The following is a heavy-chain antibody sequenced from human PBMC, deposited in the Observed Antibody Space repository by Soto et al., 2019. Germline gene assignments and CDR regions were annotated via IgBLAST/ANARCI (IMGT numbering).Heavy chain of an antibody. J-gene: IGHJ4*02. V-gene: IGHV3-23*01. Sequence: GGSLRLSCAASGFTFSSYAMSWVRQAPGKGLEWVSAISGSGGSTYYADSVKGRFTISRDNSKNTLYLQMNSLRAEDTAVYYCAKGYCSGGSCYSTVDTCFDYWGQGTLVTVSS. D-gene: IGHD2-15*01. CDR2: ISGSGGST. CDR3: AKGYCSGGSCYSTVDTCFDY. CDR1: GFTFSSYA.